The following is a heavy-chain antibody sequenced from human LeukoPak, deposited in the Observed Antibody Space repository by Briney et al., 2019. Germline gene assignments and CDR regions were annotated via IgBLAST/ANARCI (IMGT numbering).Heavy chain of an antibody. V-gene: IGHV1-69*05. D-gene: IGHD6-13*01. J-gene: IGHJ5*02. CDR1: GGTFSSYA. Sequence: SVKVSWKASGGTFSSYAISWVRQAPGQGLEWMGRIIPIFGTANYAQKFQGRVTITTDESTSTAYMELSSLRSEDTAVYYCATHKSSSWRNNWFDPWGQGTLVTVSS. CDR2: IIPIFGTA. CDR3: ATHKSSSWRNNWFDP.